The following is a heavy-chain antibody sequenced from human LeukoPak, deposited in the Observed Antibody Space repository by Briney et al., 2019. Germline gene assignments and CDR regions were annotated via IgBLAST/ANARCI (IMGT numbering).Heavy chain of an antibody. Sequence: SQTLSLTCAVSGGSISSGGYSWSWIRQPPGKGLEWIGYIYHSGSTYYNPSLKSRVTISVDRSKNQFSLKLSSVTAADTAVYYCARVRSSGSPLDYWGQGTLVTVSS. J-gene: IGHJ4*02. CDR2: IYHSGST. D-gene: IGHD3-10*01. CDR3: ARVRSSGSPLDY. V-gene: IGHV4-30-2*01. CDR1: GGSISSGGYS.